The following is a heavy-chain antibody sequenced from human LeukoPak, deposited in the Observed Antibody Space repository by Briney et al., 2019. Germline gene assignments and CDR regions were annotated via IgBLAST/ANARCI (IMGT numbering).Heavy chain of an antibody. CDR3: ARDSCSGGSCYGGMDV. CDR2: IIPILGTA. V-gene: IGHV1-69*13. CDR1: GGTFSSYA. J-gene: IGHJ6*02. Sequence: SVKVSCKASGGTFSSYAISWVRQAPGQGLEWMGGIIPILGTANYAQKFQGRVTITADESTSTAYMELSSLRSEDTAVYYCARDSCSGGSCYGGMDVWGQGTTVTVSS. D-gene: IGHD2-15*01.